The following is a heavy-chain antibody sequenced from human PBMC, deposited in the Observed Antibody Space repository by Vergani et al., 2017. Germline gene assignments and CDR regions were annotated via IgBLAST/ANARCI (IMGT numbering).Heavy chain of an antibody. CDR2: IGWDDDK. Sequence: QVTLRESGPALVKPTQTLTLTCSFSGFSLSTTGMCVSWVRQPPGKALEWLARIGWDDDKYYSSSLKTRLAISKDTSKNQVVLTMTNMHPVDTATYYCARIIGGGSFIRDWGQGTLVTVSS. J-gene: IGHJ4*02. D-gene: IGHD1-26*01. V-gene: IGHV2-70*13. CDR1: GFSLSTTGMC. CDR3: ARIIGGGSFIRD.